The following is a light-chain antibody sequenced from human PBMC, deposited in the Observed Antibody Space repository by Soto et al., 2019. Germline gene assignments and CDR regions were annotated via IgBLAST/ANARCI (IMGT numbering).Light chain of an antibody. Sequence: QSALTQPPSASGSPGQSVTISCPGTSSDVGAYNYVSWYQQHAGKAPKLVIYEVTKRPSGVPDRFSGSKSANTASLTVSGLHAEDEADYCCSSFASSNTWVFGGGTKLTVL. CDR2: EVT. V-gene: IGLV2-8*01. CDR1: SSDVGAYNY. J-gene: IGLJ3*02. CDR3: SSFASSNTWV.